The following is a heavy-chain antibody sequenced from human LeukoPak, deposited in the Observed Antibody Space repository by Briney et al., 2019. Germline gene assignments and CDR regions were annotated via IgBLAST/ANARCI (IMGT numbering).Heavy chain of an antibody. J-gene: IGHJ5*02. CDR2: IDSSGIT. CDR3: ARSQLELRFSDWFNP. V-gene: IGHV4-59*12. Sequence: SETLSLTCTVSGGSISSFYYTWIRQPPGKGLEWIGYIDSSGITNYNSSLNSRVTISLDTSQNQFSLKLNSVTAADTAVYYCARSQLELRFSDWFNPWGQGTLVTVSS. D-gene: IGHD1-7*01. CDR1: GGSISSFY.